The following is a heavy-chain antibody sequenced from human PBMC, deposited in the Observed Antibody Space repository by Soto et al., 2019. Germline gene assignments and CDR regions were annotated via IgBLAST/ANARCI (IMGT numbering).Heavy chain of an antibody. CDR3: VRDIVVAPGAFNYGMDG. CDR2: IIPIFGTT. J-gene: IGHJ6*02. D-gene: IGHD2-2*01. Sequence: SVKVSCKASGGTFSTHGISWVRQAPGQGLEWMGGIIPIFGTTNYAHKFQGRVTITADKSTSTAYMELSSLRSEDTAVYYCVRDIVVAPGAFNYGMDGWGQGSMVTV. V-gene: IGHV1-69*06. CDR1: GGTFSTHG.